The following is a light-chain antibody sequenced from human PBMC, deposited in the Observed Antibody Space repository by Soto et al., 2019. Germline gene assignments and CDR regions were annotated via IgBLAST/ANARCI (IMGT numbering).Light chain of an antibody. CDR2: AAS. Sequence: ILLTQSPDTLSLSPGERATLSCRASQSVSSSQLVWYQQKPGQAPRLLIYAASSRATGIPDRFSGSGSGTDFTLTVSELETEDFAVYYCQHYANSVWTFGQGTKVEIK. V-gene: IGKV3-20*01. CDR3: QHYANSVWT. CDR1: QSVSSSQ. J-gene: IGKJ1*01.